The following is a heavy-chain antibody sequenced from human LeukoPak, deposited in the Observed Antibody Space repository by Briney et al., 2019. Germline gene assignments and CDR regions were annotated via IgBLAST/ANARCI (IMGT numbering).Heavy chain of an antibody. CDR1: GFTFSSYD. Sequence: GGSLRLSCAASGFTFSSYDMHWVRQAPGKGLEWVAVISYDGSNKFYADSVKGRFTISRDNSKNTLYLQMNSLRAEDTAVYYCAKDARTAEYFQHWGQGTLVTVSS. D-gene: IGHD1-1*01. V-gene: IGHV3-30*18. CDR3: AKDARTAEYFQH. CDR2: ISYDGSNK. J-gene: IGHJ1*01.